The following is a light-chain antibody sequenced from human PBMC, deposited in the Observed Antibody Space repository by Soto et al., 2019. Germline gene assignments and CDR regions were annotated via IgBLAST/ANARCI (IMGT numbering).Light chain of an antibody. J-gene: IGKJ4*01. CDR2: VAS. CDR3: QQYKQWPVA. V-gene: IGKV3-15*01. CDR1: HSVGSN. Sequence: VMTQSPTTLSVSPGERATLSCRASHSVGSNLAWYQQNPGQAPRLLIDVASTRATGVPASFSGSGSATQFPLTISSLQSEDFGFYYCQQYKQWPVAFGGGTKVEIK.